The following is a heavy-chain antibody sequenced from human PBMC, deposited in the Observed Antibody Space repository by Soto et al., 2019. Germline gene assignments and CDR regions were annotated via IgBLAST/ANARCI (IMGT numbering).Heavy chain of an antibody. Sequence: PGGSLRLSCAASGFTFSDAWMSWVRQAPGKGLEWVGRIKTKTEGGTRDYAAPVKGRFTISRDDSKNTLYLQMNSLKTEDTAVYYCTTGWIQKWVGHYYYAMDVWGQGTPVTVYS. CDR1: GFTFSDAW. CDR2: IKTKTEGGTR. V-gene: IGHV3-15*01. D-gene: IGHD5-18*01. CDR3: TTGWIQKWVGHYYYAMDV. J-gene: IGHJ6*02.